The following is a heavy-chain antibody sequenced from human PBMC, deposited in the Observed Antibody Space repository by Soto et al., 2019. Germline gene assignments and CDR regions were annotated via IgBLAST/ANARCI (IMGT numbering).Heavy chain of an antibody. D-gene: IGHD6-19*01. V-gene: IGHV3-23*01. CDR1: GFTFSSYA. J-gene: IGHJ4*02. CDR2: ISGSGGST. Sequence: EVQLLESGGGLVQPGGSLRLSCAASGFTFSSYAMSWVRQAPGKGLEWVSAISGSGGSTYYAASVKGRLTISRDNSKNTLYLQMNSLRAEDTAVYYCAKWPTVAGTGIFDYWGQGTLVTVSS. CDR3: AKWPTVAGTGIFDY.